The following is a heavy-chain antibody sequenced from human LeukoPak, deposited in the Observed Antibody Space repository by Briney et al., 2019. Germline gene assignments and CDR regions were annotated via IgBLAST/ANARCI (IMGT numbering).Heavy chain of an antibody. V-gene: IGHV3-7*01. Sequence: GGSMRLSCAASGFTSSSNWMSCVRPAQGKVLEWEANIQKDGREKNHVDSVKGRFTISRDNAKNSLYLQMNSLRAEDTAVYYCARTNYRVVVPAAIDYWGQGTLVTVSS. CDR2: IQKDGREK. D-gene: IGHD2-2*01. CDR1: GFTSSSNW. CDR3: ARTNYRVVVPAAIDY. J-gene: IGHJ4*02.